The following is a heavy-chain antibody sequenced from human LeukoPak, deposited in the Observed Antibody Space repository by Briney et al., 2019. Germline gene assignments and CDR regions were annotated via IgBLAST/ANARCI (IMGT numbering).Heavy chain of an antibody. J-gene: IGHJ6*03. CDR3: ARGVGSSSSIYYYYMDV. D-gene: IGHD6-6*01. CDR2: ISYDGSNK. Sequence: GGSLRLSCAASGFTFSSYAMHWVRQAPGKGLEWVAVISYDGSNKYYADSVKGRFTISRDNSKNTLYLQMNSLRAEDTAVYYCARGVGSSSSIYYYYMDVWGKGTTVTVSS. V-gene: IGHV3-30-3*01. CDR1: GFTFSSYA.